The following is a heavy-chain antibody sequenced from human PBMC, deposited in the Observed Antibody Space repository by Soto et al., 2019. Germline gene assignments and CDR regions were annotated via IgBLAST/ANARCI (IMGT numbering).Heavy chain of an antibody. Sequence: EVQLLESGGGLVQPGGSLRLSCAASGFTFSSYAMSWVRQAPGKGLEWVSAISVSGGSTYYADSVKGRFTISRDNSHNKLYLQMKSLRAEDTAVYYCAKHRVGVVAAIDYWGQGTLVTVSS. V-gene: IGHV3-23*01. J-gene: IGHJ4*02. CDR3: AKHRVGVVAAIDY. CDR1: GFTFSSYA. CDR2: ISVSGGST. D-gene: IGHD2-15*01.